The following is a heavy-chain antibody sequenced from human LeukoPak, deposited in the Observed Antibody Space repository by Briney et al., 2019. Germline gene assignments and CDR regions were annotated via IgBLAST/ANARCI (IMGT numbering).Heavy chain of an antibody. J-gene: IGHJ4*02. Sequence: ASVKVSCKASGYSFTSYDLNWVRQATGQGLEWMGWMNPNSGNTGYAQKFQGRVTITGDTSISTAYMELNSLRSEDTAVYYCASSCSSTNCSGFDYWGQGTLVTVSS. CDR3: ASSCSSTNCSGFDY. CDR2: MNPNSGNT. CDR1: GYSFTSYD. D-gene: IGHD2-2*01. V-gene: IGHV1-8*03.